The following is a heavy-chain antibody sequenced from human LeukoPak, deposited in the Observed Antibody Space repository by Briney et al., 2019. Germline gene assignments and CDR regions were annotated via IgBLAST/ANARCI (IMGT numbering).Heavy chain of an antibody. V-gene: IGHV3-23*01. D-gene: IGHD4-23*01. Sequence: GGSLRLSCAASGFTSSSYAMSWVRQAPGKGLEWVSAISGSGGSTYYADSVKGRFTISRDNSKNTLYLQMNSLRAEDTAVYYCASRGTVVTPRFDAFDIWGQGTMVTVSS. J-gene: IGHJ3*02. CDR3: ASRGTVVTPRFDAFDI. CDR1: GFTSSSYA. CDR2: ISGSGGST.